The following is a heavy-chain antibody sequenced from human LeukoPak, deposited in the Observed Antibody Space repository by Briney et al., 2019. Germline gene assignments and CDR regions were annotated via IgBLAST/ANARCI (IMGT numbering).Heavy chain of an antibody. Sequence: ASVKVSCKASGYTFTSYGISWVRQAPGQGLEWMGWISAYNGNTNYAQKLQGRVTMTTDTSTSTAYMELRSLRSDDTAVYYCARENCSGGSCYWAVFDYWGQGTLVTVSS. V-gene: IGHV1-18*01. CDR1: GYTFTSYG. CDR3: ARENCSGGSCYWAVFDY. D-gene: IGHD2-15*01. CDR2: ISAYNGNT. J-gene: IGHJ4*02.